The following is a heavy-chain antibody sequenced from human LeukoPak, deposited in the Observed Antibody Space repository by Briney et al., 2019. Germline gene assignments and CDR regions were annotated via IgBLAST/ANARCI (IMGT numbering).Heavy chain of an antibody. V-gene: IGHV3-66*01. J-gene: IGHJ4*02. Sequence: GSLRLSCAASGFTVSTNYMSWVRQAPGKGLEWVSVIYSDGSTYSADSVKGRFTISRDNSKNTLYLQMNSLRAEDTAMYYCAKDSSTGWYHEYWGQGTLVTVSS. CDR1: GFTVSTNY. CDR2: IYSDGST. D-gene: IGHD6-19*01. CDR3: AKDSSTGWYHEY.